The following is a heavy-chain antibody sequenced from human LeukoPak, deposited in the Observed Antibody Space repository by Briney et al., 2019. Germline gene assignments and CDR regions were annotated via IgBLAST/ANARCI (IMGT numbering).Heavy chain of an antibody. CDR1: GFTFSNYW. CDR3: ARAAEFSTITFGDY. V-gene: IGHV3-7*01. CDR2: IKQDGSEK. J-gene: IGHJ4*02. D-gene: IGHD3-16*01. Sequence: PGGSLRFSCAASGFTFSNYWMSWVRQAPGKGLEWVANIKQDGSEKHYVDSVKGRFTISRDNAKNSLYLQMNSVRAEDTAVYYCARAAEFSTITFGDYWGQGTLVTVSS.